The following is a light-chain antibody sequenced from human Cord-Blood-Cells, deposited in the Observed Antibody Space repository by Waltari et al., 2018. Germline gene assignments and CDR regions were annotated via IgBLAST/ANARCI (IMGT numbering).Light chain of an antibody. J-gene: IGLJ2*01. Sequence: QSALTQPASVSGSPGQSITISCTGTSSDVGSYNLVSWYQQHPGKAPKLMIYEGCKRPSGVSNRFSGSKSGNTASLTISGLQAEDEADYYCCSYAGSSNVVFGGGTKLTVL. CDR2: EGC. CDR1: SSDVGSYNL. CDR3: CSYAGSSNVV. V-gene: IGLV2-23*01.